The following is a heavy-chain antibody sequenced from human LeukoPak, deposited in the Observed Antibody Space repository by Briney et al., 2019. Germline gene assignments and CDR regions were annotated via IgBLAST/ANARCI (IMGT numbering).Heavy chain of an antibody. V-gene: IGHV4-39*01. Sequence: SETLSLTCTVSGDSISSSHYYWGWIRQPPGKGLEWLGTVYYSGSTYFNPSLESRVTVSVDTSKNQFSLKLSSVTAADTAVYYCARHSNGGCTSTRCHIDYWGQGTLVTVSS. D-gene: IGHD2-2*01. J-gene: IGHJ4*02. CDR2: VYYSGST. CDR3: ARHSNGGCTSTRCHIDY. CDR1: GDSISSSHYY.